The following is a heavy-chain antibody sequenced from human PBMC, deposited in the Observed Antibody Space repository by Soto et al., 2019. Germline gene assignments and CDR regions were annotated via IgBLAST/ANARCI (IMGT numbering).Heavy chain of an antibody. CDR2: IKSKTDGGTT. Sequence: GGSLRLSCAASGFTFSNAWMSWVRQAPGKGLEWVGRIKSKTDGGTTDYAAPVKGRFTISRDDSKNTLYLQMNSLKTEDTAVYYCELLGRGYSYGYSDYWGQGTLVTVSS. V-gene: IGHV3-15*01. J-gene: IGHJ4*02. D-gene: IGHD5-18*01. CDR3: ELLGRGYSYGYSDY. CDR1: GFTFSNAW.